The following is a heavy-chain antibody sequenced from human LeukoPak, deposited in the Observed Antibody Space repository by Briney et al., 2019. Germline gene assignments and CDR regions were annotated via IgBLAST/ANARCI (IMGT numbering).Heavy chain of an antibody. CDR3: ARAGDFWSGYPHFDY. V-gene: IGHV4-39*07. CDR1: GGSISTDNCY. J-gene: IGHJ4*02. Sequence: PSETLSLTCTVSGGSISTDNCYWGWIRQPPGKGLEWIGSIYYNGNTYYNPSLKSRVTISVDTSKNQFSLKLSSVTAADTAVYYCARAGDFWSGYPHFDYWGQGTLVTVSS. CDR2: IYYNGNT. D-gene: IGHD3-3*01.